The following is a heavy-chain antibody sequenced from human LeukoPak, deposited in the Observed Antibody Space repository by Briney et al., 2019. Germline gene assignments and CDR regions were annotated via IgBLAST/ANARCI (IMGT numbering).Heavy chain of an antibody. J-gene: IGHJ5*02. Sequence: ASVKVSCKASGGTFGSYAISWVRQAPGQGLEWMGGIIPIFGTANYAQKFQGRVTITADESTSTAYMELSSLRSEDTAVYYCARGRFRGIVNWFDPWGQGTLVTVSS. CDR3: ARGRFRGIVNWFDP. CDR2: IIPIFGTA. D-gene: IGHD1-26*01. CDR1: GGTFGSYA. V-gene: IGHV1-69*13.